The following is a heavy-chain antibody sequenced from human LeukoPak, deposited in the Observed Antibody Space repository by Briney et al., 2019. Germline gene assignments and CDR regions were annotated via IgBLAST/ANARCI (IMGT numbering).Heavy chain of an antibody. CDR1: GFTVSSNY. J-gene: IGHJ4*02. CDR2: IYSGGNT. V-gene: IGHV3-66*01. CDR3: ARDASSGWRYYFDY. D-gene: IGHD6-19*01. Sequence: RRSLRLSCAASGFTVSSNYMSWVRQAPGKGLEWVSVIYSGGNTYYGDSVKCRFTISRDNSNNTLYLQMNSLRAEDTAVYYCARDASSGWRYYFDYWGQGTLVTDSS.